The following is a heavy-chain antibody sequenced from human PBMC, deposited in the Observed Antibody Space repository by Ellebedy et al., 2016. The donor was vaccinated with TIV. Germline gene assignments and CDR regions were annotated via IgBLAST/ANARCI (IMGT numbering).Heavy chain of an antibody. J-gene: IGHJ4*02. CDR3: AKGPLVWGSYRYAFDY. CDR2: ISGSGDRT. D-gene: IGHD3-16*02. V-gene: IGHV3-23*01. CDR1: GFTFSSYA. Sequence: GESLKISXAASGFTFSSYAMSWVRQAPGKGLEWVSTISGSGDRTYYADSVRGRFTISRDNSKNTLYLQMNSLRAEDTAVYYCAKGPLVWGSYRYAFDYWGQGTLVTVSS.